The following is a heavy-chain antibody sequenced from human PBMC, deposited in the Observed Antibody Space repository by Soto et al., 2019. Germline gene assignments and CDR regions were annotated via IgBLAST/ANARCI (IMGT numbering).Heavy chain of an antibody. J-gene: IGHJ4*02. V-gene: IGHV3-15*01. CDR1: GFTFSNAW. D-gene: IGHD1-1*01. CDR3: TTDATGTPVGFFDY. CDR2: IKSKTDGGTT. Sequence: EVQLVESGGGLVKPGGSLRLSCAASGFTFSNAWMSWVRQAPGKGLEWVGRIKSKTDGGTTDYAAPVKGRFTISRDDSKNTLYLQMNSLKTEDTAVYYCTTDATGTPVGFFDYWGQGTLVTVSS.